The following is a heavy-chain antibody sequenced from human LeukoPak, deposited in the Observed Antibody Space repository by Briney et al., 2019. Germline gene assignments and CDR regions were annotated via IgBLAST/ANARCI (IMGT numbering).Heavy chain of an antibody. CDR2: ISLSGHT. Sequence: PPGTLSLTCDVSGGSISRTNWWSWVRQSPGQGLEWIGEISLSGHTNYNPSLQSRVTMSLDESKNQVSLDLASVTDADTAVYYCSRESGAFSPFGYWGQGTLVTVHS. J-gene: IGHJ4*02. D-gene: IGHD1-26*01. CDR3: SRESGAFSPFGY. CDR1: GGSISRTNW. V-gene: IGHV4-4*03.